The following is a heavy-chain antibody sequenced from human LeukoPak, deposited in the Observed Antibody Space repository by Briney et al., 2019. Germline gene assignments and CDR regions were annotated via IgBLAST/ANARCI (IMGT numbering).Heavy chain of an antibody. CDR1: GGSISSSSAY. J-gene: IGHJ4*02. CDR3: VSPRGFSYDYFDY. Sequence: SEALSLTCTVSGGSISSSSAYWGWIRQPPGKGLEWIGIIYYSKNTYYNPSLKSRVTISADTSKNQFSLTLGSVSATDTAVYHCVSPRGFSYDYFDYWGQGTLVTVSS. D-gene: IGHD5-18*01. V-gene: IGHV4-39*01. CDR2: IYYSKNT.